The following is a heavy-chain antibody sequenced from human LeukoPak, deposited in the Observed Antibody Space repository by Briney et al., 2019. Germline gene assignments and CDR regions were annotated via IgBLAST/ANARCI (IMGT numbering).Heavy chain of an antibody. Sequence: PSETLSLTCTVSGGSITSSGYYWGWIRQPPGKGLEWIGGIYYSGATYYSPSLKRRVTISLDPSENPSSPTLSSVTAADTAVYCCARQGDGGYSDGMFDSWGQGSLVTVSS. J-gene: IGHJ4*02. V-gene: IGHV4-39*01. CDR1: GGSITSSGYY. CDR2: IYYSGAT. CDR3: ARQGDGGYSDGMFDS. D-gene: IGHD5-18*01.